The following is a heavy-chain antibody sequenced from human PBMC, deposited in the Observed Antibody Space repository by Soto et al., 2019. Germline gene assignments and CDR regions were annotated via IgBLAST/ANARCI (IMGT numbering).Heavy chain of an antibody. CDR2: INHSGST. V-gene: IGHV4-34*01. CDR3: ARGHFGYCSSTSCYAGWFDP. D-gene: IGHD2-2*03. Sequence: QVQLQQWGAGLLKPSETLSLTCAVYGGSFSGYYWSWIRQPPGKGLEWIGEINHSGSTNYNPSLKSRVTISVDTSKNQFSLKLSSVTAADTAVYYCARGHFGYCSSTSCYAGWFDPWGQGTLVTVSS. J-gene: IGHJ5*02. CDR1: GGSFSGYY.